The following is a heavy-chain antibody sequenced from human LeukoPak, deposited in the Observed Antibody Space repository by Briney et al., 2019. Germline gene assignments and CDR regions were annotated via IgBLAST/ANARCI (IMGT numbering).Heavy chain of an antibody. V-gene: IGHV1-46*01. CDR3: ARTQDYSIYWYFDL. CDR2: IHPSGGST. CDR1: GYTFTIYY. J-gene: IGHJ2*01. Sequence: ASVNVSCKASGYTFTIYYMHWLRQAPGQGLEWMGIIHPSGGSTNYAQEFQGRVTMTRDTSTSTVYMELNSLRSEDTAVYYCARTQDYSIYWYFDLWGPGTLVTVSS. D-gene: IGHD4-11*01.